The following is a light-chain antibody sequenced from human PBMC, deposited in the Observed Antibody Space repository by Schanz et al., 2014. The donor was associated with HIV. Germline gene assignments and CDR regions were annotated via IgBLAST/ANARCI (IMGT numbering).Light chain of an antibody. CDR1: RSNIGTGFD. J-gene: IGLJ3*02. V-gene: IGLV1-40*01. Sequence: QSVLTQPPSVSGAPGQRVTISCTGTRSNIGTGFDVHWYQLLPGTAPKVLIFANTHRPSGVPDRFSGSKSGTSASLAITGLQAEDEADYYCQTYDSSLSGSVFGGGTKLTVL. CDR3: QTYDSSLSGSV. CDR2: ANT.